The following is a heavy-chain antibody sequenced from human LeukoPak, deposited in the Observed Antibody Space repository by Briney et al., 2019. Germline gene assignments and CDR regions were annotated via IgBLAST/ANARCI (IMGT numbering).Heavy chain of an antibody. CDR2: IRSQSDGGTA. CDR3: TTGYGTIDF. D-gene: IGHD2-8*01. Sequence: GRSLSLSCAVSRFTFSDAWMAWVRQAPGKGLEHVGRIRSQSDGGTADYAAPVKDRFTISRDDSNNMVYLYMNNLKIEDTAMYYCTTGYGTIDFWGRGTLVAVSS. J-gene: IGHJ4*02. V-gene: IGHV3-15*01. CDR1: RFTFSDAW.